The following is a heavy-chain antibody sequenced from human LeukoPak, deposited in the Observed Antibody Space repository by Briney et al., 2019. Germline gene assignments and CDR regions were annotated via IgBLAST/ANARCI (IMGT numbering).Heavy chain of an antibody. Sequence: PSETLSLTCTVSGGSISSSSYYWGWIRQPPGKGLEWIGSIYYSGSTYYNPSLKSRATISVDTSKNQFSLKLSSVTAADTAVYYCARDRWVAGRGVKDYWGQGTLVTVSS. J-gene: IGHJ4*02. CDR2: IYYSGST. CDR1: GGSISSSSYY. D-gene: IGHD4-23*01. V-gene: IGHV4-39*07. CDR3: ARDRWVAGRGVKDY.